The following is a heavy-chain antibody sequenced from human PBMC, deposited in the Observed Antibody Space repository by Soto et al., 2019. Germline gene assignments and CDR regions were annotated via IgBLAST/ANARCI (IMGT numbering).Heavy chain of an antibody. Sequence: GGSLRLSCAASGFTFSSYAMSWVRQAPGKGLEWVSAISGSGGSTYYADSVKGRFTISRDNSKNTLYLQMNSLRAEDTAVYYCAKDLGGDYSYYYYGMDVWGQGTTVTVSS. J-gene: IGHJ6*02. V-gene: IGHV3-23*01. CDR3: AKDLGGDYSYYYYGMDV. CDR1: GFTFSSYA. D-gene: IGHD4-17*01. CDR2: ISGSGGST.